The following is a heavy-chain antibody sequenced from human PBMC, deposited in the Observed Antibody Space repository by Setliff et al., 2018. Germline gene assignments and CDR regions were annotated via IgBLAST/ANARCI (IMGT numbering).Heavy chain of an antibody. CDR2: MYSGGNT. J-gene: IGHJ3*02. CDR3: ARTLPTYGRDGPCKVGALDI. CDR1: GGRISGSNHY. V-gene: IGHV4-39*07. D-gene: IGHD2-21*01. Sequence: SETLSLTCTVSGGRISGSNHYWGWVRQPPGKGLEWIGSMYSGGNTYYNPSLKSRATISVDTSKNQFSLKLSSVTAADTAVYYCARTLPTYGRDGPCKVGALDIWGQGTMVTVSS.